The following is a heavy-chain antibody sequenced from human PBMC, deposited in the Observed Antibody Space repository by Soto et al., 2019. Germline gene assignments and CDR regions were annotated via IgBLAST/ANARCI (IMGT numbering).Heavy chain of an antibody. D-gene: IGHD4-17*01. CDR1: GFTFSSYG. Sequence: QVQLVESGGGVVQPGRSLRLSCAASGFTFSSYGMHWVRQAPGKGLEWVAVIWYDGSNKYYADSVKGRFTISRDNSKNTLYLQMNSLRAEDTAVYYCARDCDYGYYSLDYWGQGTLVTVSS. J-gene: IGHJ4*02. V-gene: IGHV3-33*01. CDR3: ARDCDYGYYSLDY. CDR2: IWYDGSNK.